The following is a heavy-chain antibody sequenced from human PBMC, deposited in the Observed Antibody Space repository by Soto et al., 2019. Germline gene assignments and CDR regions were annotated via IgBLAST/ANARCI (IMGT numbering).Heavy chain of an antibody. CDR3: ARLSGDYDFWSAGGVYFDY. CDR2: IYYSGST. J-gene: IGHJ4*02. D-gene: IGHD3-3*01. V-gene: IGHV4-39*01. Sequence: SETLSLTCTVSGGSISSSSYYWGWIRQPPGKGLEWIGSIYYSGSTYYNPSLKSRVTISVDTSKNQFSLKLSSVTAADTAVYYCARLSGDYDFWSAGGVYFDYWGQGTLVTVSS. CDR1: GGSISSSSYY.